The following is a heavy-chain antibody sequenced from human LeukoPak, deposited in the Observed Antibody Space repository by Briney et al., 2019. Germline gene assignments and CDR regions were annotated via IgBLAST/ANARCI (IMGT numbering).Heavy chain of an antibody. CDR1: GFTVSNNY. Sequence: GGSLRLSCAASGFTVSNNYMRWVRQAPGKGLEWVSLIYSGGSTYYADSVKGRFIISRDNSKNTLYLQMNSLRAEDTAVYYCAIIPLRVTTPDYWGQGTLVTVSS. CDR3: AIIPLRVTTPDY. CDR2: IYSGGST. D-gene: IGHD4-17*01. J-gene: IGHJ4*02. V-gene: IGHV3-66*01.